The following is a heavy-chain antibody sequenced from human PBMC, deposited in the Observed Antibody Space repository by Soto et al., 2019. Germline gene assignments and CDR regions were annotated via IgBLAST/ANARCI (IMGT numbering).Heavy chain of an antibody. J-gene: IGHJ6*03. V-gene: IGHV4-34*01. Sequence: PSETLSLTCAVYGGSFSGYYWSWIRQPPGKGLEWIGEINHSGSTNYNPSLKSRVTISVDTSKNQFSLKLSSVTAADTAVYYCARGRNIVVVPAAMGYYMDVWGKGTTVT. D-gene: IGHD2-2*01. CDR1: GGSFSGYY. CDR3: ARGRNIVVVPAAMGYYMDV. CDR2: INHSGST.